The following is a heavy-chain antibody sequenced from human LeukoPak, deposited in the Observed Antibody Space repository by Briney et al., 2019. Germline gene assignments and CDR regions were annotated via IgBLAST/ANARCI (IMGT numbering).Heavy chain of an antibody. CDR3: AKELLRSFDY. V-gene: IGHV3-30-3*02. CDR1: GFTFSSYA. CDR2: ISYDGSNK. Sequence: GGSLRLSCAASGFTFSSYAMHWVRQAPGKGLEWVPVISYDGSNKYYADSVKGRFTISRDNSKNTLYLQMNSLRAEDTAVYYCAKELLRSFDYWGQGTLVTVSS. J-gene: IGHJ4*02. D-gene: IGHD1-26*01.